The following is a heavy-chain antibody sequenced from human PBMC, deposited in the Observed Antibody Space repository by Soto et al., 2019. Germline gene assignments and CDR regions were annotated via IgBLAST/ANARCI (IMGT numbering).Heavy chain of an antibody. Sequence: EVQLLESGGGLVQPGGTLRLSCATSGFSFSNYAMSWVRQAPGKGLEWVAAITSVGYTYYVDSRKGRFTISRDNSKNTRYVQLNSARAEDTAVYYCAKDLIVFSNANLDSWCQGPLVTVSS. V-gene: IGHV3-23*01. J-gene: IGHJ4*02. CDR3: AKDLIVFSNANLDS. CDR2: ITSVGYT. D-gene: IGHD4-4*01. CDR1: GFSFSNYA.